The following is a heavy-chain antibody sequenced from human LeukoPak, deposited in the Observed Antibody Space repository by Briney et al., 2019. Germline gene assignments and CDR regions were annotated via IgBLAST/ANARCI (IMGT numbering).Heavy chain of an antibody. CDR3: ASVTIRYYGMDV. CDR1: GYTFTGYY. CDR2: INPNSGGT. Sequence: GASVKASCKASGYTFTGYYMHWVRQAPGQGLEWMGWINPNSGGTNYAQKFQGRVSMTRDTSISTAYMELSRLRSDDTAVYYCASVTIRYYGMDVWGQGTTVTVSS. V-gene: IGHV1-2*02. J-gene: IGHJ6*02. D-gene: IGHD3-9*01.